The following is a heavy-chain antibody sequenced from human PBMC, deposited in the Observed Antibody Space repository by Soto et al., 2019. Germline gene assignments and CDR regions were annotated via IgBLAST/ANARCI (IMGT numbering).Heavy chain of an antibody. CDR1: GFTFSSYA. J-gene: IGHJ4*02. Sequence: PGGSLRLSCAASGFTFSSYAVSWVRQAPGKGLEWVSAISGSGGSTYYADSVKGRFTISRDNSKNTLYLQMNSLRAEDTAVYYCAKERFTNGVCYKEKYYFDYWGQGTLVTVSS. CDR2: ISGSGGST. D-gene: IGHD2-8*01. CDR3: AKERFTNGVCYKEKYYFDY. V-gene: IGHV3-23*01.